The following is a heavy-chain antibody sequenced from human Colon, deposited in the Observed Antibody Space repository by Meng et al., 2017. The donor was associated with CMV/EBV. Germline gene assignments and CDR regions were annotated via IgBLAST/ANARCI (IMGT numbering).Heavy chain of an antibody. Sequence: GESLKISCVVSGFSLSASVMHWVRQAPGKGLEWVSYISSTGNSIYYADSVKGRFTISRDNAEKSLHLQMNSLRVEDTAVYYCARGKYSSSRNPYYYYGLDVWGQG. V-gene: IGHV3-48*03. CDR3: ARGKYSSSRNPYYYYGLDV. CDR2: ISSTGNSI. CDR1: GFSLSASV. J-gene: IGHJ6*02. D-gene: IGHD3-22*01.